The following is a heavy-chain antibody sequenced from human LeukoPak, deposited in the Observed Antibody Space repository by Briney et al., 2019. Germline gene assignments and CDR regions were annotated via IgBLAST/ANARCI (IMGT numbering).Heavy chain of an antibody. CDR3: AGGPVKDLCPGD. V-gene: IGHV3-11*04. D-gene: IGHD2-15*01. CDR2: ISSSGSTI. CDR1: GFTFSDYY. J-gene: IGHJ4*02. Sequence: PGGSLRLSCASPGFTFSDYYMSWIRQAPGKGLEWVSYISSSGSTIYYADSVKGRFTISRDNAKNSLYLQMNNLRAEDTAVYYCAGGPVKDLCPGDWDQGTLVTVPS.